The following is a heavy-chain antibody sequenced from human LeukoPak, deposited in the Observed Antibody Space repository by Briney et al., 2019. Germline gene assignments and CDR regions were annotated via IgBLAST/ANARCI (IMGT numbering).Heavy chain of an antibody. CDR2: ISYDGSNK. CDR1: GFTFSSYA. Sequence: GGSLRLSCAASGFTFSSYAMHWVRQAPGKGLEWVAVISYDGSNKYYADSVKGRFTISRDNSKNTLYLQMNSLRAEDTAVYSSARDASSSWYYFDYWGQGTLVTVSS. V-gene: IGHV3-30*01. CDR3: ARDASSSWYYFDY. J-gene: IGHJ4*02. D-gene: IGHD6-13*01.